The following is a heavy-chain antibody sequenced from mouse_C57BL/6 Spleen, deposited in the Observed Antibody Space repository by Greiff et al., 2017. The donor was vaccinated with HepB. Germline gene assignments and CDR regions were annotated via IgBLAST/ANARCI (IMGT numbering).Heavy chain of an antibody. CDR2: IYPRDGST. J-gene: IGHJ1*03. CDR1: GYTFTDHT. Sequence: VQLVESDAELVKPGASVKISCKVSGYTFTDHTIHWMKQRPEQGLEWIGYIYPRDGSTKYNEKFKGKATLTADKSSSTAYMQLNSLTSEDSAVYFCARSYYYGSSYWYFDVWGTGTTVTVSS. CDR3: ARSYYYGSSYWYFDV. V-gene: IGHV1-78*01. D-gene: IGHD1-1*01.